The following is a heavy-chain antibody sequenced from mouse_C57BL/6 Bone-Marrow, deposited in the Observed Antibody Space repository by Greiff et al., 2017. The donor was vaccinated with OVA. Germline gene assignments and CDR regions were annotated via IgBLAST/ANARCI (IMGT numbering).Heavy chain of an antibody. CDR3: ASLYYYGSSYYFDY. V-gene: IGHV5-6*01. CDR2: ISSGGSYT. CDR1: GFTFSSYG. Sequence: EVHLVESGGDLVKPGGSLKLSCAASGFTFSSYGMSWVRQTPDKRLEWVATISSGGSYTYYPDSVKGRFTISRDNAKNTLYLQMSSLKSEDTAMYYCASLYYYGSSYYFDYWGQGTTLTVSS. J-gene: IGHJ2*01. D-gene: IGHD1-1*01.